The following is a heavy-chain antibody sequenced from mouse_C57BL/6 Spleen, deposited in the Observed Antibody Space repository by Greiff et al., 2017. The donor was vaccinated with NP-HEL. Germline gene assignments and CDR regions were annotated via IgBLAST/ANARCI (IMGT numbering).Heavy chain of an antibody. V-gene: IGHV5-17*01. Sequence: EVQLQQSGGGLVKPGGSLKLSCAASGFTFSDYGMHWVRQAPEKGLEWVAYISSGSSTIYYADTVKGRFTISRDYAKNTLFLQMTSLRSEDTAMYYCSRSAQAFAWFAYWGQGTLVTVSA. CDR3: SRSAQAFAWFAY. D-gene: IGHD3-2*02. CDR1: GFTFSDYG. CDR2: ISSGSSTI. J-gene: IGHJ3*01.